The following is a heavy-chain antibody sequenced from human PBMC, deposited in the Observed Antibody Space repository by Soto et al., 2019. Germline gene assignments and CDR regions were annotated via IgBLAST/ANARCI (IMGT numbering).Heavy chain of an antibody. CDR1: GGSISSFY. D-gene: IGHD2-2*01. CDR3: ARDHEVIPAAMRYFDY. V-gene: IGHV4-59*01. J-gene: IGHJ4*02. Sequence: PSETLSLTCTVSGGSISSFYWSWIRQPPGKGLEWIGYIYYSGSTDYNPSLRSRVTISVDTSKNQFSLKLSSVTAADTAVYYCARDHEVIPAAMRYFDYWGQGTLVTVSS. CDR2: IYYSGST.